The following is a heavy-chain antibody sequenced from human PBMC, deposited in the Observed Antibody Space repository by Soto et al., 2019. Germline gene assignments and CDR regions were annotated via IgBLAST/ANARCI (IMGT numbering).Heavy chain of an antibody. V-gene: IGHV1-69*12. CDR3: ASRGERDDYDTSGYG. D-gene: IGHD3-22*01. CDR1: GGTFSNYA. J-gene: IGHJ1*01. Sequence: QVQLVQSGAEVKKPGSSVKVSCKASGGTFSNYAINWVRQAPGHGLEWMGGIIPIFGTAKSAQKFQGRVTVTADESTGTAYLELRSLRSDDAAVYFCASRGERDDYDTSGYGWGQGTLVSVSP. CDR2: IIPIFGTA.